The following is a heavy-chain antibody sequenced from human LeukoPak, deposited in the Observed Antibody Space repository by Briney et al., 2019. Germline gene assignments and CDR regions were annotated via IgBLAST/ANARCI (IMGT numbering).Heavy chain of an antibody. CDR3: ARDLEEANDFWSGYYSLFGY. V-gene: IGHV1-18*01. CDR1: GYTFTSYG. J-gene: IGHJ4*02. D-gene: IGHD3-3*01. Sequence: ASVKVSCKASGYTFTSYGISWVRQAPGQGLEWMGWISAYNGNTNYAQKLQGRVTMTTDTSTSTAYMELRSLRSDDTAVYYCARDLEEANDFWSGYYSLFGYWGQGTLVTVSS. CDR2: ISAYNGNT.